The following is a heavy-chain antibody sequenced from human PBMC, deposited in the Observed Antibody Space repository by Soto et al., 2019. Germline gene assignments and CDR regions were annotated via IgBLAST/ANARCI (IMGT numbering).Heavy chain of an antibody. V-gene: IGHV3-7*01. D-gene: IGHD4-17*01. Sequence: PVGSLRLSCGASGITFSRCLMSWVRQAPGKGLEWVASISQDGTDTDYVDSVKGRFAISRDNPKNSLYLQMNSLRADDTAVYHCARDPLSYGDYAQTYWYFDLWGRGTRVTVSS. CDR2: ISQDGTDT. CDR1: GITFSRCL. J-gene: IGHJ2*01. CDR3: ARDPLSYGDYAQTYWYFDL.